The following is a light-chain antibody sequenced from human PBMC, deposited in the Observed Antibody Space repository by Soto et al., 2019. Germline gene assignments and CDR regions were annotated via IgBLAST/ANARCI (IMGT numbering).Light chain of an antibody. Sequence: EIIMTQSPATLAVSPGEGACLSCRASQGIGSTLAWYQHKPGQTTRLLIYGASSRVNGFPARFSGSGSGTDFTLTISSLQSDDFAFYYCQQYNNWHPWTFGQGTRLEIK. J-gene: IGKJ5*01. CDR2: GAS. CDR1: QGIGST. CDR3: QQYNNWHPWT. V-gene: IGKV3-15*01.